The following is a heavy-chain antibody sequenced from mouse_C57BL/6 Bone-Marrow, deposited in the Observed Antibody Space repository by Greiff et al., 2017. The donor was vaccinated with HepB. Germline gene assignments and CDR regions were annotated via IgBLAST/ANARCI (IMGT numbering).Heavy chain of an antibody. CDR2: IHPNSGST. CDR1: GYTFTSYW. Sequence: QVQLHGAELVKPGASVKLSCKASGYTFTSYWMHWVKERPGQGLEWIGMIHPNSGSTNNNEKFKSKATLTVDKSSSTSYMQLSSMTTEDSAVYYCARSVDDVGYYYAMDYWGQGTSVTVSS. D-gene: IGHD2-12*01. CDR3: ARSVDDVGYYYAMDY. J-gene: IGHJ4*01. V-gene: IGHV1-64*01.